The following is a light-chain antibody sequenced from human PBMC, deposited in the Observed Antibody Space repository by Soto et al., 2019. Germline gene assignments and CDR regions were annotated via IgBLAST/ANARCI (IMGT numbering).Light chain of an antibody. J-gene: IGKJ2*01. CDR3: QQYGSSPL. CDR1: QSVSSSY. Sequence: ESVLTQSPGTLSLSPGERATLSCRASQSVSSSYLALYQQKPGHAPRRLIYGASSRATGIPDRFSGSGSGTDFTLTISRLEPEDFAVYYCQQYGSSPLFGQGTKLEIK. V-gene: IGKV3-20*01. CDR2: GAS.